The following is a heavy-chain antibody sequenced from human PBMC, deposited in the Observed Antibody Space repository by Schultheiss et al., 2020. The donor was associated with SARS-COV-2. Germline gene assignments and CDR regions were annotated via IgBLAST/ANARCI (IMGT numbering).Heavy chain of an antibody. D-gene: IGHD6-13*01. CDR1: GGSISSSNW. J-gene: IGHJ4*02. Sequence: SETLSLTCAVSGGSISSSNWWSWVRQPPGKGLEWIGEIYHSGSTNYNPSLKSRVTISVDKSKNQFSLKLSSVTAADTAVYYCAGGAADPGSYYFDYWGQGSLVTVSS. V-gene: IGHV4-4*02. CDR2: IYHSGST. CDR3: AGGAADPGSYYFDY.